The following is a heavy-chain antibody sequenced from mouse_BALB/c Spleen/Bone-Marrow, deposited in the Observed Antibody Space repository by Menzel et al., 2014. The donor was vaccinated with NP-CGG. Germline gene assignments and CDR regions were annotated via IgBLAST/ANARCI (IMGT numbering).Heavy chain of an antibody. CDR1: GYTFSSYW. D-gene: IGHD2-14*01. V-gene: IGHV1-9*01. Sequence: QVQLQQSGAELMKPGTSVKISCKATGYTFSSYWLEWVKQRPGLGLEWIGEILPGSAITNYNEKFKGKATFTADTSSNTAYMQLSSLTSEDSAVYYSARRYFYSMDYWGQGTSVTVSS. CDR3: ARRYFYSMDY. CDR2: ILPGSAIT. J-gene: IGHJ4*01.